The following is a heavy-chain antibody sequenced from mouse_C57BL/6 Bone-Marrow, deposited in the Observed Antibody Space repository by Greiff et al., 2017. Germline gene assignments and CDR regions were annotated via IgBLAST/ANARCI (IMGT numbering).Heavy chain of an antibody. CDR2: ISYSGST. CDR1: GYSITSDY. Sequence: VQLQQSGPGLAKPSQTLSLTCSVTGYSITSDYWNWIRKFPGNKLEYMGYISYSGSTYYNPSLKSWISITRDTSKNQYYLQLNSVTTEDTATYYCARSYYGSSGGYFDGWCTGTTVTVSA. CDR3: ARSYYGSSGGYFDG. V-gene: IGHV3-8*01. J-gene: IGHJ1*03. D-gene: IGHD1-1*01.